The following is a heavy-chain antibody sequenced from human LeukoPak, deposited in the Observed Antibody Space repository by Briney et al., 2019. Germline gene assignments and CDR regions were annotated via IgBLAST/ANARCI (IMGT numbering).Heavy chain of an antibody. CDR1: GFTFSSYG. V-gene: IGHV3-30*18. CDR3: AKGYYGMDV. CDR2: ISYDGSNK. Sequence: GGSLRLSCAASGFTFSSYGMHWVRQAPGKGLEWVAVISYDGSNKYYVDFVKGRFTISRDNSKNTLYLQMNSLRAEDTAVYYCAKGYYGMDVWGQGTTVTVSS. J-gene: IGHJ6*02.